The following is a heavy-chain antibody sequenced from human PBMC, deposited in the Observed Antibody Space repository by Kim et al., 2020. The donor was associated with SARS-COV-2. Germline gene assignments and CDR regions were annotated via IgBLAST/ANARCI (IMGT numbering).Heavy chain of an antibody. CDR3: ARVVADYGGSYGMDV. D-gene: IGHD4-17*01. V-gene: IGHV3-21*01. Sequence: GGSLRLSCAASGFTFSSYSMNWVRQAPGKGLEWVSSISSSSSYIYYADSVKGRFTISRDNAKNSLYLQMNSLRAEDTAVYYCARVVADYGGSYGMDVWGQGTTVTVSS. CDR2: ISSSSSYI. J-gene: IGHJ6*02. CDR1: GFTFSSYS.